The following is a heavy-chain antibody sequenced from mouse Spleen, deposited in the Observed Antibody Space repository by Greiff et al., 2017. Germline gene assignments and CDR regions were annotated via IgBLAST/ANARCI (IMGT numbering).Heavy chain of an antibody. V-gene: IGHV2-4-1*01. J-gene: IGHJ2*01. CDR3: ATELGRRDY. CDR2: LWSDGST. D-gene: IGHD4-1*01. Sequence: VNVVESGPGLVAPSQSLSITCTVSGFSLTNYAVHWVRQSPGKGLEWLGVLWSDGSTDYNAAFISRLSISKDNSKSQVFFKMNSLQADDTAIYYCATELGRRDYWGQGTTLTVSS. CDR1: GFSLTNYA.